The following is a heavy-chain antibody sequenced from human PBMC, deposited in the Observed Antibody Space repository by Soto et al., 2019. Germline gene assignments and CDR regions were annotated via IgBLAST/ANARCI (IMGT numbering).Heavy chain of an antibody. Sequence: VQLVESGGGLVRPGGSLRLSCAASGFTFSYYWMHWVRQAPGKGLVWVSRIHSDGSSTTYADFVKGRFIISRDNARNTVDLQMNSVRVEDTAVYYCARGDCGAFDLWGQGTVVTVSS. CDR1: GFTFSYYW. CDR2: IHSDGSST. CDR3: ARGDCGAFDL. D-gene: IGHD1-26*01. V-gene: IGHV3-74*01. J-gene: IGHJ3*01.